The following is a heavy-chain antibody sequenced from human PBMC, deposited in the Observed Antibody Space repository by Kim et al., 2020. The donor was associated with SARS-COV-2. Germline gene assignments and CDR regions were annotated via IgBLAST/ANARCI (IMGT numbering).Heavy chain of an antibody. V-gene: IGHV1-3*01. CDR2: KT. CDR3: AREGHEGGYLT. Sequence: KTSYAQNVHGRLPITRETSASTAYMELNSRRSEDTAVYYCAREGHEGGYLTWGQGTMVTVSS. D-gene: IGHD3-22*01. J-gene: IGHJ3*01.